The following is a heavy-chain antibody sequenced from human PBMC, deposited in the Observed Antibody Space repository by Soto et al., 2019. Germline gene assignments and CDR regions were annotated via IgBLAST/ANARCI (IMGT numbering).Heavy chain of an antibody. V-gene: IGHV3-21*06. CDR1: GFTFTRYS. CDR2: ISSTTNYI. Sequence: LRLSCAASGFTFTRYSMNWVRQAPGKGLEWVSSISSTTNYIYYGDSMKGRFTISRDNAKNSLYLEMNSLRAEDTAVYYCARESEDLTSNFDYWGKGTLVTVSS. J-gene: IGHJ4*02. CDR3: ARESEDLTSNFDY.